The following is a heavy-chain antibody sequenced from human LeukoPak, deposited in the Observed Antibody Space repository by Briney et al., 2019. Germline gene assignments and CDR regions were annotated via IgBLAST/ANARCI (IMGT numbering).Heavy chain of an antibody. V-gene: IGHV3-15*01. J-gene: IGHJ4*02. CDR1: GFAFSNAW. Sequence: GGSLRLSCATSGFAFSNAWMRWFRQAPGKGLEWVARIKTQIDGETTDYAAPVRGRFTISRDDSKNTLYLQMNSLKTEDTAVYYCTTDRRGNPINYYDSSGYTPFFDYWGQGTLVTVSS. CDR2: IKTQIDGETT. CDR3: TTDRRGNPINYYDSSGYTPFFDY. D-gene: IGHD3-22*01.